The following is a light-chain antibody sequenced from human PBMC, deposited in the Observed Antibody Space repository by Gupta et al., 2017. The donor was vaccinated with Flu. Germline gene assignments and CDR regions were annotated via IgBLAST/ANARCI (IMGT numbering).Light chain of an antibody. CDR3: QRRYT. CDR2: AAS. Sequence: LTQSPSSLSASIGDRVSITCRASQGISRSLAWYQEKPGKAPKLLIYAASTLQSGVPPRFSGRGSGKEFTLTISSLQPEDFATYYCQRRYTFGQGTKLEIK. CDR1: QGISRS. V-gene: IGKV1-9*01. J-gene: IGKJ2*01.